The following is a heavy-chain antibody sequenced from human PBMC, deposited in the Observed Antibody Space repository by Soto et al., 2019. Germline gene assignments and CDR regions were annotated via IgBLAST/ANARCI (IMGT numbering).Heavy chain of an antibody. CDR2: IKSKTDCGTT. D-gene: IGHD4-4*01. Sequence: EVQLVESGGGLVKPGGSLRLSCAASGFTFSNAWINWVRQAAGKRLEWVGRIKSKTDCGTTDYAAPVKGRFSISRDDSKNTLYLQTNSLKTEDTAVYYCTTDSPFTDWGQGTTVTVSS. J-gene: IGHJ6*02. CDR3: TTDSPFTD. CDR1: GFTFSNAW. V-gene: IGHV3-15*07.